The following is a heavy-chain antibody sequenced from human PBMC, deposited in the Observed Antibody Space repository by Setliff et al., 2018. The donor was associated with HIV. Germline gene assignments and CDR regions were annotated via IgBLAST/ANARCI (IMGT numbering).Heavy chain of an antibody. Sequence: NPSETLSLTCTVAGGSISSSSYYWGWIRQPPGKGLEWIGSIYYSGSTYYNPSLKSRVTMSVDTSKNQFSLKLYSVTAADTAVYYCATSRVVVLRFDPWGQGTLVTVS. V-gene: IGHV4-39*07. J-gene: IGHJ5*02. CDR2: IYYSGST. CDR1: GGSISSSSYY. CDR3: ATSRVVVLRFDP. D-gene: IGHD3-22*01.